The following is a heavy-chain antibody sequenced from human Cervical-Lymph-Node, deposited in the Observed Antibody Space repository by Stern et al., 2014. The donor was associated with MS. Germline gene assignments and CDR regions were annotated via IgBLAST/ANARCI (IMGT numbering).Heavy chain of an antibody. CDR2: IYYTGST. CDR1: GGSISSSNYY. V-gene: IGHV4-39*01. D-gene: IGHD3-3*01. Sequence: QLQLQESGPGLVKPSETLSLTCTVSGGSISSSNYYWGWIRQPPGKGLEWIGTIYYTGSTYYNPSLKSRVTISVDTSKTQFSLKLSSLTAADTAVYFCARRGYDFWSGSHYGMDVWGQGTTVTVSS. CDR3: ARRGYDFWSGSHYGMDV. J-gene: IGHJ6*02.